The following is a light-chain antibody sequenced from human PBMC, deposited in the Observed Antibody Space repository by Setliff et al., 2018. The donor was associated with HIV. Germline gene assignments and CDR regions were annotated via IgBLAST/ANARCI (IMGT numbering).Light chain of an antibody. CDR1: SSNIGSNY. V-gene: IGLV1-47*01. Sequence: QSVLTQPPSASGTPGQRVTISCSGSSSNIGSNYVYWYQQLPGTAPKLLIYRNNQRPSGVPDRFSGSKSGTSASLAISGLRSEDEADYYCAAWDNRLNGPVFGGGTKVTVL. J-gene: IGLJ2*01. CDR2: RNN. CDR3: AAWDNRLNGPV.